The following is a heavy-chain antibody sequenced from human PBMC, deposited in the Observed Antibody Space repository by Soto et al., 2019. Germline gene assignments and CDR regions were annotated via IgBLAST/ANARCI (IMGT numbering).Heavy chain of an antibody. D-gene: IGHD3-3*01. Sequence: GSLRLSCAASGFTFSSYAMHWVRQAPGKGLEWVAVISYDGSNKYYADSVKGRFTISRDNPKNTLYLQMNSLRAEDTAVYYCARWYYDFWSGLNYYYYGMDVWGQGTTVTVSS. CDR3: ARWYYDFWSGLNYYYYGMDV. V-gene: IGHV3-30-3*01. CDR1: GFTFSSYA. CDR2: ISYDGSNK. J-gene: IGHJ6*02.